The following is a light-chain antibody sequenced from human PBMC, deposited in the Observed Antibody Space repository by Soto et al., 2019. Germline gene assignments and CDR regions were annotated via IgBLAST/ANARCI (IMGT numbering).Light chain of an antibody. CDR3: CSYAGSLGV. V-gene: IGLV2-11*01. Sequence: QSALTQPRSVSGSPRQSVTISCTGTSSDVGGYNYVSWYQQHPGKAPKLMIYDVSKRPSGVPDRFSGSKSGNTASLTISGLQAEDEADYYCCSYAGSLGVFGTGTKLTVL. CDR2: DVS. J-gene: IGLJ1*01. CDR1: SSDVGGYNY.